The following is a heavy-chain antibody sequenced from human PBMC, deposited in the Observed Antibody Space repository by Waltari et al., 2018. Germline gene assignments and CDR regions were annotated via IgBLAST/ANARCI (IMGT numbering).Heavy chain of an antibody. CDR1: GFTFSDYA. CDR2: ITVSGGTT. V-gene: IGHV3-23*01. Sequence: EVQLLESGGGLVQPGGSLRLSCAASGFTFSDYAMSWVRQSPGKGLDWVSSITVSGGTTYYADSVKGRFTISRDNSNNTLYLQMNSLRAEDTAVYYCAKDLSRGDWFDPWGQGTLVTVSS. CDR3: AKDLSRGDWFDP. J-gene: IGHJ5*02.